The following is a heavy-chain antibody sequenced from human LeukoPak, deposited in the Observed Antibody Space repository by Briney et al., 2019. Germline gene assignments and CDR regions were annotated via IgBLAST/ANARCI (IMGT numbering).Heavy chain of an antibody. V-gene: IGHV3-48*02. CDR3: ARVYKSGYSVDY. J-gene: IGHJ4*02. CDR2: ISSSSSYI. Sequence: GGSLRLSCAVSGFTFSSYSIDWVRQAPGKGLEWVSYISSSSSYIYYADSVKGRFTISRDNDKNAVYLQMNSLRDEDTAVYYCARVYKSGYSVDYWGQGTLVTVSS. CDR1: GFTFSSYS. D-gene: IGHD5-12*01.